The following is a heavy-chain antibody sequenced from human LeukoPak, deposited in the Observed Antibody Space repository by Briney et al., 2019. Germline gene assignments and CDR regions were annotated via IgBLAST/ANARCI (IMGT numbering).Heavy chain of an antibody. Sequence: EGSLRLSCAASGFTFSDYYMTWIRQAPGKGLEWVSSISSSSSYIYYADSVKGRFTISRDNAKNSLYLQMNSLRAEDTAVYYCARVGFSGYDRLRYWGQGTLVTVSS. J-gene: IGHJ4*02. CDR1: GFTFSDYY. D-gene: IGHD5-12*01. V-gene: IGHV3-11*06. CDR3: ARVGFSGYDRLRY. CDR2: ISSSSSYI.